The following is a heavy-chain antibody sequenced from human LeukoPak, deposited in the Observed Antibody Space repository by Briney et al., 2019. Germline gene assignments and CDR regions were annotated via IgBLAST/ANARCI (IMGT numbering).Heavy chain of an antibody. CDR1: GFTFSSYA. J-gene: IGHJ4*02. CDR2: ISYDGSNK. D-gene: IGHD5-18*01. V-gene: IGHV3-30-3*01. CDR3: ARDGGLWLYYFDY. Sequence: PGGSLRLSCAASGFTFSSYAMHWVRQAPGKGLEWVAVISYDGSNKYYADSVKGRFTISRDNSKNTLYLQMNSLRAEDTAVYYCARDGGLWLYYFDYWGQGTLVTVSS.